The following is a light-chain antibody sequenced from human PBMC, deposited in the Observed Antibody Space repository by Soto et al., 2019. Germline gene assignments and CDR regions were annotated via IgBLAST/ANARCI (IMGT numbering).Light chain of an antibody. CDR2: GAS. CDR1: QSVSNTY. V-gene: IGKV3-20*01. CDR3: QQYCSTPWT. J-gene: IGKJ1*01. Sequence: EIVLTQSPGTLSLSPGERATLSCRASQSVSNTYLAWYQQKPGQAPRLLIYGASSRATGSPDGFSGSGAGTDFTLTISRREPEDYAVYYCQQYCSTPWTFGQRTKVDI.